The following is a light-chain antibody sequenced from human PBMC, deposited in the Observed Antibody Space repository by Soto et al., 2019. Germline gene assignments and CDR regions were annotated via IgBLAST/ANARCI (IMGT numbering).Light chain of an antibody. CDR1: SSDVGGYNY. CDR3: SSYTSSSTQV. V-gene: IGLV2-14*01. Sequence: QSVLTQPASVSGSPGQSITISCTGTSSDVGGYNYVSWYQQHPGKAPKLMIYEVSNRPSGVSNRFSGSKSGNTASLTISGLQAEDEADYYCSSYTSSSTQVFGTGIKGTVL. J-gene: IGLJ1*01. CDR2: EVS.